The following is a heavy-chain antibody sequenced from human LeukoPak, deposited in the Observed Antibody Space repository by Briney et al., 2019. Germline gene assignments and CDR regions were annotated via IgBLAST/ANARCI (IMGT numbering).Heavy chain of an antibody. CDR3: ARSADSSGYSAFDI. CDR1: GFTFSDYY. Sequence: GGSLRLSCAASGFTFSDYYMSWIRQAPGKGLEWVSYISSSGSTIYYADSVKGRFTISRDNAKNSLYLQMNSLRAEDTAVYYCARSADSSGYSAFDIWGQGTMVTVSS. CDR2: ISSSGSTI. D-gene: IGHD3-22*01. V-gene: IGHV3-11*04. J-gene: IGHJ3*02.